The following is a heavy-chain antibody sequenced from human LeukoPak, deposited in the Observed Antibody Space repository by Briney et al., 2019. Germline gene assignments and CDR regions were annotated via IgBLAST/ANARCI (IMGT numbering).Heavy chain of an antibody. V-gene: IGHV3-33*01. D-gene: IGHD3-9*01. CDR2: IWYDGSNK. J-gene: IGHJ6*02. CDR3: ARGYDILTGYQYGMDV. Sequence: GGSLRLSCAASGFTFSSYGMHWVRQAPGKGLEWVAVIWYDGSNKYYADSVKGRFTISRDNSKNTLYLQMNSLRAEDTAVYYCARGYDILTGYQYGMDVWGQATTVTVSS. CDR1: GFTFSSYG.